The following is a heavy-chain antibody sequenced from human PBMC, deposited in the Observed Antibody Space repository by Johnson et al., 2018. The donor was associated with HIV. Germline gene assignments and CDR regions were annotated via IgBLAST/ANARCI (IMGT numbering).Heavy chain of an antibody. J-gene: IGHJ3*02. CDR3: ARRGVGATTDAFDI. CDR1: GFTFSSYA. CDR2: ISYDGSNK. Sequence: VQLVESGGGVVQPGRSLRLSCAASGFTFSSYAMHWVRQAPGKGLEWVAVISYDGSNKYYADSVKGRVTISRDNSKNTLHLQMNSLSAEDKAVYYCARRGVGATTDAFDIWGQGTMVTVSS. D-gene: IGHD1-26*01. V-gene: IGHV3-30*04.